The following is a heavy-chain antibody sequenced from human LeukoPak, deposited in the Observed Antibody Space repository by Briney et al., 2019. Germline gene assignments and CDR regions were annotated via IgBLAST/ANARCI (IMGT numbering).Heavy chain of an antibody. D-gene: IGHD5-24*01. V-gene: IGHV3-53*01. CDR1: GFTVSSNY. J-gene: IGHJ4*02. CDR2: IYSGGST. CDR3: ARTNEMAALAY. Sequence: QPGGSLRLSCAASGFTVSSNYMSWVRQAPGKGLEWVSVIYSGGSTYYADSVKGRFTISRDNSKNTLYLQMNSLRAEDTAVYYCARTNEMAALAYWGQGTLVTVSS.